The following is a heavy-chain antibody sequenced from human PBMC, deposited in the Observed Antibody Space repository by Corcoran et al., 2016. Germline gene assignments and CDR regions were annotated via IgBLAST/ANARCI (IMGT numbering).Heavy chain of an antibody. V-gene: IGHV3-7*01. Sequence: EVQLVESGGGLVQPGGSLRLSCAASGFTFSRYWMNWVRQGPGKGLEWVANINQDGSEKYYVDSVKGRFTISRDNAKNSLYLQMNSLRAEDTAVYYCARDWSIAARGYNWFDPWGQGTLVTVSS. CDR1: GFTFSRYW. D-gene: IGHD6-6*01. J-gene: IGHJ5*02. CDR3: ARDWSIAARGYNWFDP. CDR2: INQDGSEK.